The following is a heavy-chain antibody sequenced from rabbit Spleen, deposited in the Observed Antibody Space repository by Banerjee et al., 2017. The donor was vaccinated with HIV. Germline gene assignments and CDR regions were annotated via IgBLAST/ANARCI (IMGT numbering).Heavy chain of an antibody. J-gene: IGHJ4*01. D-gene: IGHD1-1*01. CDR2: IYAENSGDT. CDR3: ARDLTSVVGWNFNL. V-gene: IGHV1S40*01. CDR1: GFSFSSRYY. Sequence: ESGGGLVKPGASLTLTCTASGFSFSSRYYMCWVRQAPGKGLEWIACIYAENSGDTYYASWAKGRFTISRTSSTTVTLQMTSLTAADTATYFCARDLTSVVGWNFNLWGPGTLVTVS.